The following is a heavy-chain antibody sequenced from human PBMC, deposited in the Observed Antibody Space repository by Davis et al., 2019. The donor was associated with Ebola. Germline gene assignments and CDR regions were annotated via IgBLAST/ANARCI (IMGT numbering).Heavy chain of an antibody. CDR2: IGSITNFI. Sequence: PGGSLRLSCAASGFTISSHSMNWVRQAPGKGLECVSSIGSITNFIYYADSVKGRFTISRDNAKNSLYLQMNSLRAEDTAVYYCARDGSNSYFDYWGQGNLVTVSS. V-gene: IGHV3-21*01. CDR3: ARDGSNSYFDY. J-gene: IGHJ4*02. D-gene: IGHD6-6*01. CDR1: GFTISSHS.